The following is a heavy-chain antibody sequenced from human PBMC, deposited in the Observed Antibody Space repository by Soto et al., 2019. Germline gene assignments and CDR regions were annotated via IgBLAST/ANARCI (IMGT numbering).Heavy chain of an antibody. V-gene: IGHV3-9*01. J-gene: IGHJ6*02. CDR1: GFTFDDYA. D-gene: IGHD6-13*01. CDR2: MSWNGGGI. CDR3: AKDHSSSWYKEELSYYYGMDV. Sequence: EVQLVESGGGLVQPGRSLRLSCAASGFTFDDYAMHWVRQAPGKGLEWVYGMSWNGGGIGYADSVKGRYTISIDNAKNSLYLQMNSLRAEDTDWYYCAKDHSSSWYKEELSYYYGMDVWGQGTTVTVSS.